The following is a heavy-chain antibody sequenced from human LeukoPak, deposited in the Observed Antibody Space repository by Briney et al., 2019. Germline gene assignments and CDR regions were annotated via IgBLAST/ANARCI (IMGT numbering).Heavy chain of an antibody. CDR3: AKDGYPRNSVWDYSYY. J-gene: IGHJ4*02. CDR2: IGGPGDDT. V-gene: IGHV3-23*01. D-gene: IGHD4-23*01. CDR1: GFAFDNFA. Sequence: VGSLRLSRTASGFAFDNFAMNWVRQGPGKGLEWVSSIGGPGDDTYYADPVKGRFIISRDNSKRTLYLQMNSLRVEDTALYFCAKDGYPRNSVWDYSYYWGLGTLVTVTS.